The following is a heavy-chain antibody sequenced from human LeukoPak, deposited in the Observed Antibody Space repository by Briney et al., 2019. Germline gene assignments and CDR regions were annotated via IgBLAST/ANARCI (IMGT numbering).Heavy chain of an antibody. CDR2: IYSGGST. CDR3: ARDGGYYESGSFFDY. J-gene: IGHJ4*02. CDR1: GFTVSSNY. D-gene: IGHD3-22*01. V-gene: IGHV3-66*01. Sequence: SGGSLRLSCAAPGFTVSSNYMSWVRQAPGKGLEWVSVIYSGGSTYYADSVKGRFTISRDNSKNTLYLQMNSLRAEDTAVYYCARDGGYYESGSFFDYWGQGTLVTVSS.